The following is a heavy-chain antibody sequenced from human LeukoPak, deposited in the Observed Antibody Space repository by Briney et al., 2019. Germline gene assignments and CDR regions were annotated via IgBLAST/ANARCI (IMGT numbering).Heavy chain of an antibody. J-gene: IGHJ6*03. CDR3: ARSVEGYCGGGSCYSYYYYMDV. D-gene: IGHD2-15*01. V-gene: IGHV4-34*01. CDR1: GGSFSGYY. CDR2: INHSGST. Sequence: PSETLSLTCAVYGGSFSGYYWSWIRQPPGKGLEWIGEINHSGSTNYNPSLKSRVTISVDTSKNQFSLKLSSVTAADTAVYYCARSVEGYCGGGSCYSYYYYMDVWGKGTTVTVSS.